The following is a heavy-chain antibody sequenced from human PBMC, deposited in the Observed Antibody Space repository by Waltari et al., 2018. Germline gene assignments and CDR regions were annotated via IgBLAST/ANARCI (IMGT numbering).Heavy chain of an antibody. Sequence: QVQLVQSGAEVKKPGASVKVSCKVSGYTLTELSMHWVRPAPGKGLEWMGGFDPEDGETIYAQKFKGRVTMNEDTSTDTAYMELSSLRSEDTAVYYCATRDGSGSYFSLDIWGQGTMVTVSS. J-gene: IGHJ3*02. CDR2: FDPEDGET. CDR1: GYTLTELS. V-gene: IGHV1-24*01. D-gene: IGHD3-10*01. CDR3: ATRDGSGSYFSLDI.